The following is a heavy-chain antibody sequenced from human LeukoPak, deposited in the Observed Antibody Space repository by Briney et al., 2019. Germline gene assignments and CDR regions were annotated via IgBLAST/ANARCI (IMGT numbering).Heavy chain of an antibody. V-gene: IGHV4-59*01. CDR3: ARSDPPLYHSSGYYFDY. CDR1: GGSISSYY. CDR2: IYYSGST. Sequence: KTSETLSLTCTVSGGSISSYYWSWIRQPPGKGLEWIWYIYYSGSTNYNPSLKSRVTISVDTSKNQFSLKLSSVTAADTAVYYCARSDPPLYHSSGYYFDYWGQGTLVTVSS. J-gene: IGHJ4*02. D-gene: IGHD3-22*01.